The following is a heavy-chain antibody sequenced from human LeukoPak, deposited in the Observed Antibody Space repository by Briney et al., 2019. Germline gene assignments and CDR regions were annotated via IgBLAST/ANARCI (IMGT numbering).Heavy chain of an antibody. CDR3: ARGDISVTKHFDY. Sequence: GGSLRLSCTASGVTFGDYAMSWVRQAPGKGLEWVSIISSTSGYIFDADSVKGRFTISRDNAKNSLFLQMNSLRAEDTAVYYCARGDISVTKHFDYWGQGSLVTVSS. D-gene: IGHD1-7*01. CDR1: GVTFGDYA. J-gene: IGHJ4*02. CDR2: ISSTSGYI. V-gene: IGHV3-21*01.